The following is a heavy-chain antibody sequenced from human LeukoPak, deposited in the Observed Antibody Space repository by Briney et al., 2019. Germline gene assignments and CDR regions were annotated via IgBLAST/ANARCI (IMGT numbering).Heavy chain of an antibody. V-gene: IGHV3-30-3*01. CDR2: ISYDGSNK. CDR3: ARDPYQLLSSVGGFDY. J-gene: IGHJ4*02. CDR1: GFTFSSYA. Sequence: GGSLRLSCAASGFTFSSYAMHWVRQAPGKGLEWVAVISYDGSNKYYADSVKGRFTTSRDNSKNTPYLQMNSLRAEDTAVYYCARDPYQLLSSVGGFDYWGQGTLVTVSS. D-gene: IGHD2-2*01.